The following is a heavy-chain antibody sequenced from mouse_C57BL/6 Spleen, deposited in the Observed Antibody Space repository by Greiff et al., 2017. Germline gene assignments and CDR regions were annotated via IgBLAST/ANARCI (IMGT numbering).Heavy chain of an antibody. J-gene: IGHJ2*01. Sequence: QVQLQQPGAELVKPGTSVKMSCKASGYTFTNYWITWVKQRPGQGLEWIGDIYPGSGSTNYNEKFKNKATLTVDTSSSTAYMQISSLTSEDSAVYYCAKFATFYFDYWGQGTTLTVSS. CDR1: GYTFTNYW. D-gene: IGHD6-1*01. CDR3: AKFATFYFDY. CDR2: IYPGSGST. V-gene: IGHV1-55*01.